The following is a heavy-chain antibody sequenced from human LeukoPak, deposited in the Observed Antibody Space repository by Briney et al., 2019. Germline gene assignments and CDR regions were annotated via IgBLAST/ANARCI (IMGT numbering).Heavy chain of an antibody. CDR2: INHSGST. Sequence: PSETLSLTCAVYGGSFSGYYWSWIRQPPGKGLEWIWEINHSGSTNYNPSLTSRVTISVDTSKNQFSLKLSSVTAADTAVYYCARGRNYAPIAAAGTYYYYMDVWGKGTTVTVSS. CDR3: ARGRNYAPIAAAGTYYYYMDV. D-gene: IGHD6-13*01. CDR1: GGSFSGYY. V-gene: IGHV4-34*01. J-gene: IGHJ6*03.